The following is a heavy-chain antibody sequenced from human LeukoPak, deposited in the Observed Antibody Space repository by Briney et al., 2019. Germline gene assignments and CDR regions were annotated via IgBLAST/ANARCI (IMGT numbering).Heavy chain of an antibody. J-gene: IGHJ4*02. V-gene: IGHV4-59*12. D-gene: IGHD5-18*01. CDR2: IYYSGST. CDR3: ARIQYNTYGFDY. Sequence: SETLSLTCTVSGGSISSYYWSWIRQPPGKGLEWIGYIYYSGSTNYNPSLKSRVTISVDTSKNQFSLRLNSVTAADTAIYYCARIQYNTYGFDYWGQGALVTVSS. CDR1: GGSISSYY.